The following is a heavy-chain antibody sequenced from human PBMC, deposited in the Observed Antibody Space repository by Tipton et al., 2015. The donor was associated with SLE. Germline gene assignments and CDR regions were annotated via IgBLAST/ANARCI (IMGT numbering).Heavy chain of an antibody. D-gene: IGHD2-2*01. CDR1: GVSISNYY. Sequence: TLSLTCYVTGVSISNYYWTWIRQSPGKGLEWIGCISYTGSTSYIPSLKSRVTISVDTSKNQFSLKLRSVTAADTAVYYCARDVLTIVVVPAVVSASDYFDYWGQGTLVTVSS. V-gene: IGHV4-59*12. CDR2: ISYTGST. CDR3: ARDVLTIVVVPAVVSASDYFDY. J-gene: IGHJ4*02.